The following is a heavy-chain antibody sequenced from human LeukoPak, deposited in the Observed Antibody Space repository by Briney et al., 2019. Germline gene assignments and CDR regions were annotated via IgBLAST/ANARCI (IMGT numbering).Heavy chain of an antibody. D-gene: IGHD1-26*01. Sequence: PSETLSLTCAVYGGSFSGYYWSWIRQPPGKGLEWIGEINHSGSTNYNPSLKSRVTISVDTSKNQFSQKLSSVTAADTAVYYCARGRGSYSLDYWGQGTLVTVSS. CDR1: GGSFSGYY. V-gene: IGHV4-34*01. CDR3: ARGRGSYSLDY. CDR2: INHSGST. J-gene: IGHJ4*02.